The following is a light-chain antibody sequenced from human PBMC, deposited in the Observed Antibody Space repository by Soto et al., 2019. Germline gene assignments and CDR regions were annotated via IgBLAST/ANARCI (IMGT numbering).Light chain of an antibody. CDR2: GAS. CDR3: QQHGSVPLT. CDR1: ASVSTSY. J-gene: IGKJ4*01. V-gene: IGKV3-20*01. Sequence: EIVLTQSPGTLYLSPGERATLSCRASASVSTSYLAWYQQKPGQAPRLLIYGASSRATGIPARFSGSGSGADFALTISRLEPEDFAVYYCQQHGSVPLTFGGGTKLEIK.